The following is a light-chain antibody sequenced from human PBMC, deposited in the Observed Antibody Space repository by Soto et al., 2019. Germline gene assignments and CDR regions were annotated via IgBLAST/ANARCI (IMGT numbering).Light chain of an antibody. CDR2: GAS. CDR3: QHYVRSRLWT. J-gene: IGKJ1*01. V-gene: IGKV3-20*01. CDR1: QSVSSSY. Sequence: EIVLTQSPGTLSLSPGERATLSCRASQSVSSSYLAWYQQKPGQATRLLIYGASSRATGIPDRFSGSGSGTDFTLTISRLEPEDFAVYYCQHYVRSRLWTFGQWTKVEVK.